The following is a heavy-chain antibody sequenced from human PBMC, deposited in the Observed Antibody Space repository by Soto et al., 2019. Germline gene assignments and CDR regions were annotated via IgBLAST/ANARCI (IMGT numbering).Heavy chain of an antibody. J-gene: IGHJ5*02. CDR1: GGTFSSYA. V-gene: IGHV1-69*13. CDR2: IIPIFGTA. D-gene: IGHD3-3*01. Sequence: GASVKVSCKASGGTFSSYAISWVRQAPGQGLEWMGGIIPIFGTANYAQKFQGRVTITADESTSTAYMELSSLRSEDTAVYYCARDRTPTIFGVVTWFDPWGQGTLVTVSS. CDR3: ARDRTPTIFGVVTWFDP.